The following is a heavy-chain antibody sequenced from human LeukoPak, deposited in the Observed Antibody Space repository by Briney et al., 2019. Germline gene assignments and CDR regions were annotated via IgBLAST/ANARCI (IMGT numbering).Heavy chain of an antibody. V-gene: IGHV3-7*01. CDR3: VRSIDY. CDR1: GFKFSNYW. J-gene: IGHJ4*02. CDR2: INPDGSAT. Sequence: PGGSLRLSCAASGFKFSNYWMALVRQAPGKGLEWAANINPDGSATFYVDSVKGRFTISRDNAKNSLYLQMNSLRVEDAAVYYCVRSIDYCGQGNLVTVSS.